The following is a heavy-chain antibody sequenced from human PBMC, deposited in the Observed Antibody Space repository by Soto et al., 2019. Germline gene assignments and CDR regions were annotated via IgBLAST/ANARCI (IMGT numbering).Heavy chain of an antibody. CDR3: ETITVVRGVTYDAFDF. J-gene: IGHJ3*01. CDR2: ISYDGTNN. CDR1: GFTFSAYA. Sequence: PGGSLRLSCAASGFTFSAYAMHWVRQAPGKGLEWVAVISYDGTNNYYADSVKGRFTISRDNSKNTLFLQMNSLRSEDTAVYYCETITVVRGVTYDAFDFWGQGTMVTVSS. V-gene: IGHV3-30-3*01. D-gene: IGHD3-10*01.